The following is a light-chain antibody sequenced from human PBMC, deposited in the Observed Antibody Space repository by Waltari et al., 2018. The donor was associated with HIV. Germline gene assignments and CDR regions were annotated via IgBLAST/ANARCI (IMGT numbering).Light chain of an antibody. V-gene: IGLV1-47*01. CDR3: ASWDDSLSGHVV. CDR2: RST. J-gene: IGLJ2*01. Sequence: QSVLTQPPSASGTPGQRVTISCSGSSSNLGSNYVYCYQQLPGTAPNLLIYRSTRRPSGVPGLSSGFESCTSASLAISGLRSEDDADYYCASWDDSLSGHVVFGGGTKLTVL. CDR1: SSNLGSNY.